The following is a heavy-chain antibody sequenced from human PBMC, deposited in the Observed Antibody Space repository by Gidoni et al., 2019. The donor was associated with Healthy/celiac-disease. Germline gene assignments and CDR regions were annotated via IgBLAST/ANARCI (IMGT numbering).Heavy chain of an antibody. CDR2: MNPNSGNT. D-gene: IGHD3-3*01. Sequence: QVQLVQSGAEVKKPGASVKVSCKASGYTFTSYDINWVRQATGQGLEWMGWMNPNSGNTGYAQKFQGRVTMTRNTSISTAYMELSSLRSEDTAVYYCARGPVPTYYDFWSGYQSYYYYMDVWGKGTTVTVSS. CDR3: ARGPVPTYYDFWSGYQSYYYYMDV. CDR1: GYTFTSYD. V-gene: IGHV1-8*01. J-gene: IGHJ6*03.